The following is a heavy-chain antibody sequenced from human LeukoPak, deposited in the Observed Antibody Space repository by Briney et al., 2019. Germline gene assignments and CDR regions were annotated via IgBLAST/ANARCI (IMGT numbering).Heavy chain of an antibody. CDR2: ISGRGSGT. J-gene: IGHJ4*02. Sequence: GGSLRLSCAASGFTFSNYAMSWVRQAPAKGLEWVSTISGRGSGTYYADSVKGRFTISRDSSKNTLYLQMNSLRVEDTALYYCALIDSSSWNSNFDYWGQGTLVTVSS. D-gene: IGHD6-13*01. CDR3: ALIDSSSWNSNFDY. CDR1: GFTFSNYA. V-gene: IGHV3-23*01.